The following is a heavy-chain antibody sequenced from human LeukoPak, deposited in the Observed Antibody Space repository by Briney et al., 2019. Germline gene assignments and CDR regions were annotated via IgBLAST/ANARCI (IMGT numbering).Heavy chain of an antibody. CDR1: GFTFSSYE. CDR3: ARGPMLRGVIIRRSKSGYFDY. D-gene: IGHD3-10*01. Sequence: GGSLRLSYAVSGFTFSSYEMNWVRQAPGKGLEWVSYISSSGSTIYYTDSVKGRFTISRDNARNSLDLQMNSLRAEDTAVYYCARGPMLRGVIIRRSKSGYFDYWGQGTLVTVSS. V-gene: IGHV3-48*03. CDR2: ISSSGSTI. J-gene: IGHJ4*02.